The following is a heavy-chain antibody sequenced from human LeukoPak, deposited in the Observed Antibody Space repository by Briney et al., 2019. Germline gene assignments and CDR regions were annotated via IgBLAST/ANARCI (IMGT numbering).Heavy chain of an antibody. V-gene: IGHV1-2*06. Sequence: ASVKVSCKASGYTFTGYYTHWVRQAPGQGLEWMGRINPNSGGTNYAQKFQGRVTMTRDTSISTAYMELSRLRSDDTAVYYCARDLGAKTGWWFDPWGQGTLVTVSS. J-gene: IGHJ5*02. CDR3: ARDLGAKTGWWFDP. CDR1: GYTFTGYY. D-gene: IGHD1-26*01. CDR2: INPNSGGT.